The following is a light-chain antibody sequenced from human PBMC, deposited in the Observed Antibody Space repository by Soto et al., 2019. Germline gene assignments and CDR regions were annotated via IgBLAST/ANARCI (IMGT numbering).Light chain of an antibody. V-gene: IGKV3-20*01. Sequence: EIVLTQSPATLSLSPGERATLSCRASQSLGGNFLAWYQEKPGQAPRLLIYGASSRASGVPDRFSGSGSGTDFTLTISRLEPEDFAVYYCRQYGRSLGFAVGGGTKVDIK. CDR2: GAS. CDR1: QSLGGNF. J-gene: IGKJ4*01. CDR3: RQYGRSLGFA.